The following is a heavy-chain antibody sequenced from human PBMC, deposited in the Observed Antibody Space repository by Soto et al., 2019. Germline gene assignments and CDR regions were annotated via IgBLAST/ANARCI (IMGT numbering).Heavy chain of an antibody. D-gene: IGHD3-10*01. Sequence: QVQLVQSGAEVKKPGASVKVSCKACGYTFTSYGISWVRQAPGQGLEWMGWISAYNGNTNYAQKLQGRVTMTTDTSTSTAYMALRSLRSDDTAVYYCARTGFYCYGSGSPVAVDYWGQGTLVTVSS. V-gene: IGHV1-18*01. J-gene: IGHJ4*02. CDR2: ISAYNGNT. CDR1: GYTFTSYG. CDR3: ARTGFYCYGSGSPVAVDY.